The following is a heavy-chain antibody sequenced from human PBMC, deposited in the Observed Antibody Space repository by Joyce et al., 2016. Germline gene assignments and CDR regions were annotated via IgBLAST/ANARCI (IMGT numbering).Heavy chain of an antibody. Sequence: EVQLVESGGGLVQPGGSLRLSGAASGLTFSSYFRNWVRQAPGKGLEWLSVIGRDGSDIHYADSVKGRFTISRDNGKKSVYLQMNSLGDEDTAIYYCVAGAGWLPDYWGQGTLVTVSS. D-gene: IGHD6-19*01. J-gene: IGHJ4*02. CDR1: GLTFSSYF. CDR3: VAGAGWLPDY. V-gene: IGHV3-48*02. CDR2: IGRDGSDI.